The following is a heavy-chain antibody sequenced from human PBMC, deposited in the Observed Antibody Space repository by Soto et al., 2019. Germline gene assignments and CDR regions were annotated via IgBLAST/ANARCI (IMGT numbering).Heavy chain of an antibody. V-gene: IGHV3-23*01. CDR2: MSGSGGRT. D-gene: IGHD2-2*01. CDR3: ARLVVPVAGSGYYLDY. J-gene: IGHJ4*02. Sequence: QPGGSLRLSCVASGFTSSSYAMSWVRQAAGKGLEWVSTMSGSGGRTNYADSVKGRFTISRDNSRNTVDLQMSGLRAEDTAVYYCARLVVPVAGSGYYLDYWGQGTLVTVSS. CDR1: GFTSSSYA.